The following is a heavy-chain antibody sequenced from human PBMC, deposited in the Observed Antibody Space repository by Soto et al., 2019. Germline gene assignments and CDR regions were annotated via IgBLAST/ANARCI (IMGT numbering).Heavy chain of an antibody. CDR3: ARAPRAYDSSGSLDY. J-gene: IGHJ4*02. Sequence: SVKVSCKASGGTFSSYAISWVRQVPGQGLEWMGGIIPIFGTANYAQKFQGRVTITADESTSTAYMELSSLRSEDTAVYYCARAPRAYDSSGSLDYWGQGTLVTVSS. CDR2: IIPIFGTA. D-gene: IGHD3-22*01. V-gene: IGHV1-69*13. CDR1: GGTFSSYA.